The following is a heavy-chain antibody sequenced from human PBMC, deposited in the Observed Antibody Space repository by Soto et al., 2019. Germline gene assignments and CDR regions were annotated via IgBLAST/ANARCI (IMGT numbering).Heavy chain of an antibody. CDR2: IYYSGTT. J-gene: IGHJ6*02. V-gene: IGHV4-30-4*01. CDR3: ARALIQLWPHYYYGMDV. Sequence: SETLSLTCSVSGGSISSGDYYWSWIRQPPGKGLEWIGYIYYSGTTYYNPSLKSRATISVDTSKNQFSLKVSSVTAADTAVYYCARALIQLWPHYYYGMDVWGQGTTVTVSS. CDR1: GGSISSGDYY. D-gene: IGHD5-18*01.